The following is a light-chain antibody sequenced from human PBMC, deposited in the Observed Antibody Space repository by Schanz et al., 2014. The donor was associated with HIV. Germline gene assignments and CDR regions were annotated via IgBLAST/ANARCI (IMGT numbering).Light chain of an antibody. CDR1: QSVTSNL. J-gene: IGKJ3*01. V-gene: IGKV3-20*01. Sequence: EIVLTQSPGTLSLSPGERAALSCRASQSVTSNLLAWYQQKPGQAPRLLIYGASNRATGIPDRFSGSGSGTDFTLTISRLEPEDFGVYYCQQYGSSPLTFGPGSKLDVK. CDR3: QQYGSSPLT. CDR2: GAS.